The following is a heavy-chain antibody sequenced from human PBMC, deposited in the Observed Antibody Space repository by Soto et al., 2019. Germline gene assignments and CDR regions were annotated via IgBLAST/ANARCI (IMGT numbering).Heavy chain of an antibody. V-gene: IGHV1-69*12. CDR1: GGTFSSYA. Sequence: QVQLVQSGAEVKKPGSSVKVSCKASGGTFSSYAISWVRQAPGQGLEWMGGIIPIFATADYAQKFQGRVTITADESTSTAYMELSSLRSEGTLVYYCARSITGTVSYYYGVAVWGHGIRVTVSS. D-gene: IGHD1-20*01. J-gene: IGHJ6*01. CDR2: IIPIFATA. CDR3: ARSITGTVSYYYGVAV.